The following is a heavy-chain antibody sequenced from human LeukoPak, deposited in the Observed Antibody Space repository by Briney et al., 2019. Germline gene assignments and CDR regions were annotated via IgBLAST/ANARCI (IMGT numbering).Heavy chain of an antibody. CDR2: INPNGGST. J-gene: IGHJ5*02. Sequence: GASVKVSCKASGYTFTSYYMYWVRQAPGQGLEWMGIINPNGGSTSYAQKFQGRVTMTRDTSTSTVYMELSSLRSEDTAVYYCARLSRGTMVRGVTNWFDPWGQGTLVTVSS. V-gene: IGHV1-46*01. CDR1: GYTFTSYY. CDR3: ARLSRGTMVRGVTNWFDP. D-gene: IGHD3-10*01.